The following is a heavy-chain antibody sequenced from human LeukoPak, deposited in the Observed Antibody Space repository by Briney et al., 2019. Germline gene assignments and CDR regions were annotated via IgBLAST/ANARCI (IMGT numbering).Heavy chain of an antibody. J-gene: IGHJ3*02. CDR2: IYHSGST. CDR3: ARESRLTAFDI. Sequence: PSQTLSLTCAVSGGSISSGGYSWSWIRQPSGKGLEWIGYIYHSGSTYYNPSLKSRVTISVDRSKNQFSLKLSSVTAADTAVYYCARESRLTAFDIWGQGTMVTVSS. V-gene: IGHV4-30-2*01. D-gene: IGHD4/OR15-4a*01. CDR1: GGSISSGGYS.